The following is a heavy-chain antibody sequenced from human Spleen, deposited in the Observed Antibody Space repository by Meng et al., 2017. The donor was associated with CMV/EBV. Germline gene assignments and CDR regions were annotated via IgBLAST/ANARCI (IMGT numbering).Heavy chain of an antibody. V-gene: IGHV4-61*01. CDR1: GGSVSSGSYY. Sequence: GSLRLSCTVSGGSVSSGSYYWSWLRQPPGKGLEWIGYISYIGSTNYNPSLKSRVTMSLDTSKNQFSLKVSSVTAADTAVYYCARDRREYSTSSGYYYYGLDVWGQGTTVTVSS. CDR2: ISYIGST. CDR3: ARDRREYSTSSGYYYYGLDV. J-gene: IGHJ6*02. D-gene: IGHD6-6*01.